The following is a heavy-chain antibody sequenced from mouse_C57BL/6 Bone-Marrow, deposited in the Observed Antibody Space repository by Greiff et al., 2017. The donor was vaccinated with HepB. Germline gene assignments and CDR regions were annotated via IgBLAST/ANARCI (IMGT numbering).Heavy chain of an antibody. CDR1: EYEFPSHD. V-gene: IGHV5-2*03. J-gene: IGHJ4*01. CDR3: ARHESGKSYAMDY. Sequence: EVMLVESGGGLVQPGESLKLSCESTEYEFPSHDMSWVRKTPEKRLELVAAINSDGGSTYYPDTMEIRFIISRDHTKKPLYLQMSSLRSEDTDLYYCARHESGKSYAMDYWGQGTSVTVSS. CDR2: INSDGGST. D-gene: IGHD4-1*01.